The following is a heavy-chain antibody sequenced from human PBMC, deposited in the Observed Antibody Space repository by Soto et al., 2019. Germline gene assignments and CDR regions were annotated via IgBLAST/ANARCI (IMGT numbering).Heavy chain of an antibody. CDR1: GFTFSSYS. CDR3: ARGGGYYDSSGLYYYGMDV. J-gene: IGHJ6*02. CDR2: ISSSSSYI. D-gene: IGHD3-22*01. V-gene: IGHV3-21*01. Sequence: GGSLRLSCAASGFTFSSYSMNWVRQAPGKGLEWVSSISSSSSYINYADSVKGRFTISRDNAKNSLYLQMNSLRAEDTAVYYCARGGGYYDSSGLYYYGMDVWGQGTTVTVSS.